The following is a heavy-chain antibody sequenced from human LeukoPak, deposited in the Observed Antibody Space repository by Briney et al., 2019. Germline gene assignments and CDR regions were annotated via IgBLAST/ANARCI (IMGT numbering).Heavy chain of an antibody. CDR3: ARRGSITGWSFDY. J-gene: IGHJ4*02. CDR1: GHSIGAGFV. Sequence: SETLSLTCTVSGHSIGAGFVWGWIRQSPGKGLEWIGNIFHNGNTYYNPSLNGRVTMSPDTSRNQFSLTLTSVTAADTAVYSCARRGSITGWSFDYWGLGSLVTVSS. D-gene: IGHD1-14*01. CDR2: IFHNGNT. V-gene: IGHV4-38-2*02.